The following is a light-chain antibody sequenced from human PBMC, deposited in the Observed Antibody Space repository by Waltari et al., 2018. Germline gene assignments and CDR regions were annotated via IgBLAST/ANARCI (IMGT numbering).Light chain of an antibody. Sequence: EIVLTQSPGTLSLSPGERATLPCRASQSVSSSSLAWYQQKPGQAPRLLIYGASSRATGIPDRFSGSGSGTDFTLTISRVEPEDFAVYSCQNYDTSPAYTFGQGTKLEIK. J-gene: IGKJ2*01. V-gene: IGKV3-20*01. CDR3: QNYDTSPAYT. CDR1: QSVSSSS. CDR2: GAS.